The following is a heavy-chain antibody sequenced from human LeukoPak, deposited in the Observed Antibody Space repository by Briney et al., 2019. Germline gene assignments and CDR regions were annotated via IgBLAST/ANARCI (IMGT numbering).Heavy chain of an antibody. CDR3: TRVIYDFWSGYYFDY. V-gene: IGHV3-49*04. CDR2: IRSRAYGGTT. D-gene: IGHD3/OR15-3a*01. Sequence: PGGSLRLSCTASGFTFGDYAMSWVRQAPGKGLEWVGFIRSRAYGGTTEYAASVKGRFTISRDDSKSIAYLQMNSLKTEDTAVYYCTRVIYDFWSGYYFDYWGQGTLVTVSS. J-gene: IGHJ4*02. CDR1: GFTFGDYA.